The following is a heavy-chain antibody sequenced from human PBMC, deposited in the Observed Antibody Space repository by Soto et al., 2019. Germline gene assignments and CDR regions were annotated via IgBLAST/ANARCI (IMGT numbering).Heavy chain of an antibody. V-gene: IGHV3-30-3*01. D-gene: IGHD3-22*01. CDR1: GFTFSSYA. CDR2: ISYDGSNK. J-gene: IGHJ4*02. Sequence: GGSLRLSCAASGFTFSSYAMHWVRQAPGKGLEWVAVISYDGSNKYYADSVKGRFTTSRDNSKNTLYLQMNSLRAEDTAVYYCAREWYYDSSGFDYWGQGTLVTVSS. CDR3: AREWYYDSSGFDY.